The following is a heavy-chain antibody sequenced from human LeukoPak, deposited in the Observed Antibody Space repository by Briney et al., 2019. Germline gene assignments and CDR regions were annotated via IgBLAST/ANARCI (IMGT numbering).Heavy chain of an antibody. D-gene: IGHD2-15*01. J-gene: IGHJ4*02. CDR1: GYTFTGYY. V-gene: IGHV1-2*02. Sequence: ASVKVSCKASGYTFTGYYMHWVRQAPGQGLEWMGWINPNSGGTNYAQKFQGRVTMTRDTSISTAYMELSRLRSDDTAVYYCARDEWEYCSASSCYVFDYWGQGTLVTVSS. CDR2: INPNSGGT. CDR3: ARDEWEYCSASSCYVFDY.